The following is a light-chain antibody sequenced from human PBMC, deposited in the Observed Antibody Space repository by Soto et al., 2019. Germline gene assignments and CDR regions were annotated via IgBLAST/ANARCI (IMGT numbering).Light chain of an antibody. Sequence: QSALTQPASVAGSPGQSITLSCTGTSSDVGGYNYVSWYQQHPGKAPKLMIYDVSNRPSGVSNRFSGSKSGNTASLTISGLQDEDEADYYCSSYTSSSTPVFGGGTKLTVL. CDR3: SSYTSSSTPV. J-gene: IGLJ2*01. CDR1: SSDVGGYNY. CDR2: DVS. V-gene: IGLV2-14*01.